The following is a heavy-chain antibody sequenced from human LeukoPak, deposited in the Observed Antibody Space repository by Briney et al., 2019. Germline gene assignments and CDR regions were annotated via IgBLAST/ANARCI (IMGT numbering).Heavy chain of an antibody. CDR3: ARVRSRYSSSWLYY. V-gene: IGHV4-61*09. J-gene: IGHJ4*02. Sequence: SQTLSLTCTVSGGSISSGSYYWSWIRQPAGKGLEWIGEINHSGSTNYNPSLKSRVTISVDTSKNQFTLKLSSVTAADTAVYYCARVRSRYSSSWLYYWGQGTLVTVSS. CDR1: GGSISSGSYY. D-gene: IGHD6-13*01. CDR2: INHSGST.